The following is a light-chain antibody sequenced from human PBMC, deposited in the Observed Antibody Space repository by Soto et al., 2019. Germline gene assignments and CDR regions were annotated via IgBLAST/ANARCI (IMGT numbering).Light chain of an antibody. V-gene: IGLV2-8*01. J-gene: IGLJ1*01. Sequence: QSALTQSPSASGSPGQSVTIYCTGNSSDIGGYNSVSWYQQHPGKAPKVMIYDVSKRPSGVPDRFSGSKSGNTASLTVSALQAEDEADYSCSSYTDINNLVFGTGTKLTVI. CDR2: DVS. CDR3: SSYTDINNLV. CDR1: SSDIGGYNS.